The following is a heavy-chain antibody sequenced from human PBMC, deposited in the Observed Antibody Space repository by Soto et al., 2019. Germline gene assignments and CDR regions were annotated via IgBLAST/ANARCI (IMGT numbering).Heavy chain of an antibody. Sequence: SETLSLTCTVFGGSISSNYWTWIRQTAGKGLEWIGRIYMSGSTNYNPSLKSRVTMSMDTSNNQFSLNLRFVTAADTAVYYCASLQNNWFDPWGQGTLVTVSS. CDR2: IYMSGST. CDR1: GGSISSNY. J-gene: IGHJ5*02. CDR3: ASLQNNWFDP. V-gene: IGHV4-4*07.